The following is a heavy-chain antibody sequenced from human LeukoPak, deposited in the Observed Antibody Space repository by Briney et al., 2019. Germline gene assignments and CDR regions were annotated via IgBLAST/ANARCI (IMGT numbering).Heavy chain of an antibody. D-gene: IGHD2-15*01. CDR2: IWYDGSNK. Sequence: GGSLRLSCAASGFTFSSYGMHWVRQAPGKGLEWVAVIWYDGSNKYYADSVKGRFTISRDNSKNTLYLQMNSLRAEDTAVYYCARDGSSLRSGFDYWGQGTPVTVSS. V-gene: IGHV3-33*01. CDR1: GFTFSSYG. J-gene: IGHJ4*02. CDR3: ARDGSSLRSGFDY.